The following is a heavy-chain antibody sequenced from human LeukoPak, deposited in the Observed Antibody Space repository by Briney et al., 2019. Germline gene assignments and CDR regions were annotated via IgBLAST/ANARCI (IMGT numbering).Heavy chain of an antibody. D-gene: IGHD6-19*01. CDR2: IIHSSST. Sequence: SGTLSLTCAVSGGSISSSNWWSCVRQPPGKGLEGVGKIIHSSSTNYNPSLKSRVTISADKSKNQFSLRLSSVTAADTAVYYCARDYSGWTRYFMDVWGTGTAVTVSS. CDR1: GGSISSSNW. V-gene: IGHV4-4*02. CDR3: ARDYSGWTRYFMDV. J-gene: IGHJ6*03.